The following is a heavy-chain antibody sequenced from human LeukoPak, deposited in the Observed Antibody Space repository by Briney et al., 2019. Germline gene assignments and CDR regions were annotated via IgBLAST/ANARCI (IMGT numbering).Heavy chain of an antibody. CDR3: AKGPWSRATGPFDY. D-gene: IGHD1-26*01. CDR2: IRYDGSNK. J-gene: IGHJ4*02. CDR1: GFTFSSYG. V-gene: IGHV3-30*02. Sequence: PGGSLRLSCAASGFTFSSYGMHWVRQAPGKGLEWVAFIRYDGSNKYYADSVKGRFTISRDNSKNTLYLQMNSLRAEDTAVYYCAKGPWSRATGPFDYWGQGTLVTVSS.